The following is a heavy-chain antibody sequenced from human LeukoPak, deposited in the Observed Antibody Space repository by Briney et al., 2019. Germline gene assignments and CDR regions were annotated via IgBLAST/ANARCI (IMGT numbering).Heavy chain of an antibody. V-gene: IGHV4-59*02. D-gene: IGHD4-17*01. CDR1: GVFASGHY. J-gene: IGHJ4*02. CDR3: VRSHGAY. Sequence: PSETLSLTCTVTGVFASGHYWNWVRQPPGKGLEWIGCVYSSGSTIYNPSLTSRVSMSVDTSKNQFSLRLTSVTAADTAMYYCVRSHGAYWGRGTLVIVSS. CDR2: VYSSGST.